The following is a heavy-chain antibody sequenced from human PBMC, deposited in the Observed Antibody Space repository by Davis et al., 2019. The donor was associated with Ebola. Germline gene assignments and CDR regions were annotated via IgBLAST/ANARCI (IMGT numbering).Heavy chain of an antibody. J-gene: IGHJ4*02. V-gene: IGHV3-23*01. CDR1: GFTFSSYA. D-gene: IGHD3-22*01. Sequence: PGGSLRLSCAVSGFTFSSYAMSWVRQAPGKGPEWVSGISGSGGHTYYADSVKGRYTISRDRSKNTLYLQMDSLTAEDTAVYYCAKGRPSITMMVVISGTFDLWGPGTLVTVSS. CDR3: AKGRPSITMMVVISGTFDL. CDR2: ISGSGGHT.